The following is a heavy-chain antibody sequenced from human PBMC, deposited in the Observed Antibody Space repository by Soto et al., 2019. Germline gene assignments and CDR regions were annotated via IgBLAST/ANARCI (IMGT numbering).Heavy chain of an antibody. J-gene: IGHJ4*02. CDR2: ISGSGGST. V-gene: IGHV3-23*01. Sequence: PGGSLRLSCAASGFTFSSYAMSWVRQAPGKGLEWVSAISGSGGSTYYADSVKGRFTISRDNSKNTLYLQMNSLRAEDTAVYYCATPYYDFWSGYLVPVDYWGQGTLVTVSS. CDR3: ATPYYDFWSGYLVPVDY. D-gene: IGHD3-3*01. CDR1: GFTFSSYA.